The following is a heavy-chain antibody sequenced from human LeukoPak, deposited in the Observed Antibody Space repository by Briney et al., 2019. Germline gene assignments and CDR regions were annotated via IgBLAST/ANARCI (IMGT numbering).Heavy chain of an antibody. J-gene: IGHJ4*02. CDR3: ARGDYGDYTFPFDY. CDR1: GGSFSGYY. Sequence: SETLSLTCAVYGGSFSGYYWSWIRQPAGKGLEWIGRIYTSGSTNYNPSLKSRVTMSVDTSKNQFSLKLSSVTAADTAVYYCARGDYGDYTFPFDYWGQGTLVTVSS. D-gene: IGHD4-17*01. CDR2: IYTSGST. V-gene: IGHV4-59*10.